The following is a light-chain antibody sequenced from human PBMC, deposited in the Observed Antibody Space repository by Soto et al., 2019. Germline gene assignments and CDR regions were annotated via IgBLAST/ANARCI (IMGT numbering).Light chain of an antibody. V-gene: IGKV3-20*01. J-gene: IGKJ4*01. CDR3: QQYGSSPPLT. CDR2: GAS. Sequence: EIVLTQSPGTLSLSPGERATLSCRASQSVSSSYLAWYQQKPGQAPRLLIYGASSRATGIPDRFSGSGSGTDFTLIISRLEPEEFAVYYCQQYGSSPPLTFGVGTKVEIK. CDR1: QSVSSSY.